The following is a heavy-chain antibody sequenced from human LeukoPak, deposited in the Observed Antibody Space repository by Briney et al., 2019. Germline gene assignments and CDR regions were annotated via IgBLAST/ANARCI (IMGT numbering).Heavy chain of an antibody. CDR1: GGSISSYY. J-gene: IGHJ4*02. Sequence: PSETLYLTCTVSGGSISSYYWSWIRQPPGKGLEWIGYIYYSGSTNYNPSLKSRVTISVDTSKNQFSLKLSSVTAADTAVYYCARGGIAAAADHWGQGTLVTVSS. V-gene: IGHV4-59*01. CDR2: IYYSGST. CDR3: ARGGIAAAADH. D-gene: IGHD6-13*01.